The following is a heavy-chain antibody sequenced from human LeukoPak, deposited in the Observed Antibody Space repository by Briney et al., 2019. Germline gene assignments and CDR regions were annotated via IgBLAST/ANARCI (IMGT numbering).Heavy chain of an antibody. CDR3: ARHEGELLPTYYFDY. V-gene: IGHV4-59*08. J-gene: IGHJ4*02. D-gene: IGHD1-26*01. Sequence: SETLSLTCTVSGGSISSYYWSWIRQPPGKGLEWIGYIYYSGSTNYNPSLKSRVTISVDTSKNQFSLKLSSVTAADTAVYYCARHEGELLPTYYFDYWGQGTLVTVSS. CDR2: IYYSGST. CDR1: GGSISSYY.